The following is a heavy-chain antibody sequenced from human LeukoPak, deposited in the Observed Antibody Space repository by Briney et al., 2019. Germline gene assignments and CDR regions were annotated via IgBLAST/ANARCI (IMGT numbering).Heavy chain of an antibody. V-gene: IGHV3-30*18. J-gene: IGHJ4*02. CDR3: AKDYFGSGNYPYYFDY. CDR1: GFTFSSYG. CDR2: ISYDGTNK. Sequence: TGGSLRLSCAASGFTFSSYGMHWVRQAPGKGLEWVVLISYDGTNKYYADSVRGRFTISRDNSKNKLYLQMNNLRTEDTAVYYCAKDYFGSGNYPYYFDYWGQGTLVTVSS. D-gene: IGHD3-10*01.